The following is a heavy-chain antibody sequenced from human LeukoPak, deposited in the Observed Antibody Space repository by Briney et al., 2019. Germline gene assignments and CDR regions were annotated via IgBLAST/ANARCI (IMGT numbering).Heavy chain of an antibody. V-gene: IGHV1-24*01. D-gene: IGHD3-22*01. J-gene: IGHJ3*02. CDR3: ATDSYYYDSSGYYSRYAFDI. CDR2: FDPEDGET. Sequence: GASVKVSCKVSGYTLTELSMHWVRQAPGKGLEWMGGFDPEDGETIYAQKFQGRVTMTEDTSTDTAYMELSSLRSEDTAVYYCATDSYYYDSSGYYSRYAFDIWGQGTMVTVSS. CDR1: GYTLTELS.